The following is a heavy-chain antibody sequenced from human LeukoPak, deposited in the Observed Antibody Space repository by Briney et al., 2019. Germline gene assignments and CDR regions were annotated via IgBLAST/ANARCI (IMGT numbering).Heavy chain of an antibody. CDR3: ARDWSVVVVAATDDDAFDI. Sequence: GGSLRLSCAASGFTFSSYAMHWVRQAPGKGLEYVSAISSNGGSTYYANSVKGRFTISRDNSKNTLYLQMGSLRAEDMAVYYCARDWSVVVVAATDDDAFDIWGQGTMVTVSS. J-gene: IGHJ3*02. D-gene: IGHD2-15*01. CDR1: GFTFSSYA. V-gene: IGHV3-64*01. CDR2: ISSNGGST.